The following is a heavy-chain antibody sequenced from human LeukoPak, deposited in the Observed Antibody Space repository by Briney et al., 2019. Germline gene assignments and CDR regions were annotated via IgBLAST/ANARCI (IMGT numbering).Heavy chain of an antibody. V-gene: IGHV3-30*01. Sequence: PGGSLRLSCTASGFIFSYHAMHWVRQAPGKGLEWVATISYDGTDENFADSVEGRFTISRDNSMNTLYLQMNSLRPEDTAVYFCARGGLVTGTKYALEYWGQGTLVTVSS. CDR1: GFIFSYHA. CDR3: ARGGLVTGTKYALEY. D-gene: IGHD1-7*01. J-gene: IGHJ4*02. CDR2: ISYDGTDE.